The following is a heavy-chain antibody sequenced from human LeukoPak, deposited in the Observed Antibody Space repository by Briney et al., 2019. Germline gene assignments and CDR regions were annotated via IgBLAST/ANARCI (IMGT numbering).Heavy chain of an antibody. CDR1: GFSLSDYW. CDR2: INQDGSEK. V-gene: IGHV3-7*03. CDR3: ARCSNAVCTLGMDV. D-gene: IGHD2-8*01. J-gene: IGHJ6*02. Sequence: GGSLRLSCAASGFSLSDYWMSWVSQAPGKGLEWVTNINQDGSEKYYVDSARGRFTISRDNAKHSLYLEMNSLRAEDTAVYYCARCSNAVCTLGMDVWGQGTTVTVSS.